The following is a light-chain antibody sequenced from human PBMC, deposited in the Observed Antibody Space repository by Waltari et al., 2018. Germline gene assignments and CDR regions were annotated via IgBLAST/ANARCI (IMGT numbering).Light chain of an antibody. CDR1: QSISSW. CDR2: KAT. V-gene: IGKV1-5*03. Sequence: DIQMTQSPSTLSASVGDRVTITCRASQSISSWFAWFQKKPGNAPKLLIYKATTLESGVPSRFSGSGSGTEFTLTITSLQPDDFATYYCQQYNSHLLTFGGGTKVEIK. J-gene: IGKJ4*01. CDR3: QQYNSHLLT.